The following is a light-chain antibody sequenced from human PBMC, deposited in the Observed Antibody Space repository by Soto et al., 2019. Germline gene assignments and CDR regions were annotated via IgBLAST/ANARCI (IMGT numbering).Light chain of an antibody. CDR3: QQYSVYWT. J-gene: IGKJ1*01. CDR2: DAS. CDR1: QSVAANY. V-gene: IGKV3-20*01. Sequence: EIVLTQSPGTLSLSPGETAALSCRASQSVAANYLAWYRHKPGQAPRLLIYDASRRATGTPSRFTGSGSGTEFTLTINSLQPDDFATYYCQQYSVYWTFGQGTKVDI.